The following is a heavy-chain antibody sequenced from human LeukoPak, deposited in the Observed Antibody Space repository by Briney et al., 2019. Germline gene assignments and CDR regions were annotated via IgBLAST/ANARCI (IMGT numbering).Heavy chain of an antibody. J-gene: IGHJ4*02. CDR2: IWYDGSNK. CDR1: GFTFSSYG. CDR3: ARGDERITMIVEEYESDY. V-gene: IGHV3-33*01. Sequence: QTGGSLRLSCAASGFTFSSYGMPWVRQAPGKGLEWVAVIWYDGSNKYYADSVKGRFTISRDNSKNTLYLQMNSLRAEDTAVYYCARGDERITMIVEEYESDYWGQGTLVTVSS. D-gene: IGHD3-22*01.